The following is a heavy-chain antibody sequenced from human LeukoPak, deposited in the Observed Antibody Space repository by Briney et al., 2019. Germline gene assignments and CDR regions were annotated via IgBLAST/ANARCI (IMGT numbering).Heavy chain of an antibody. D-gene: IGHD5-18*01. CDR1: GFTFSSYC. CDR3: ARGGYSYGFDAFDI. CDR2: IKQEGSEK. V-gene: IGHV3-7*04. Sequence: GGSLRLSCAASGFTFSSYCMSWVRQAPGKGLEGVANIKQEGSEKYYVDSVKSRFTISRDNAKNSLYLRMNSLRAEDTAVYYCARGGYSYGFDAFDIWGQGTMVTVSS. J-gene: IGHJ3*02.